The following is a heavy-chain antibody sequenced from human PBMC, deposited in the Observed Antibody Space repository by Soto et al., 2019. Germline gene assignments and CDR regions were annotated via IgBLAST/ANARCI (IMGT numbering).Heavy chain of an antibody. Sequence: ESGGGVVQPGRSLRLSCAASGFTFSSYGMHWVRQAPGKGLEWVAVIWYDGSNKYYADSVKGRFTIFRDNSKNTVYLQMNSLRDKDPAVYYCARNIGTPPRHFDYWGQGTLVTVSS. CDR1: GFTFSSYG. V-gene: IGHV3-33*01. D-gene: IGHD6-13*01. J-gene: IGHJ4*02. CDR2: IWYDGSNK. CDR3: ARNIGTPPRHFDY.